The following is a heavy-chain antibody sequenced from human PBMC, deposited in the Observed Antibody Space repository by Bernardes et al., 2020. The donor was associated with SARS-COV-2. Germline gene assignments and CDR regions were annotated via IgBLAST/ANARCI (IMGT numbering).Heavy chain of an antibody. CDR2: ISYDGSNK. CDR3: AKDLRLWGGYYGMDV. J-gene: IGHJ6*02. D-gene: IGHD5-18*01. Sequence: GGSLRLSCAASGFTFSSYGMHWVRQAPGKGLEWVAVISYDGSNKYYADSVKGRFTISRDNSKNTLYLQMNSLRAEDTAVYYCAKDLRLWGGYYGMDVWGQGTTVTVSS. V-gene: IGHV3-30*18. CDR1: GFTFSSYG.